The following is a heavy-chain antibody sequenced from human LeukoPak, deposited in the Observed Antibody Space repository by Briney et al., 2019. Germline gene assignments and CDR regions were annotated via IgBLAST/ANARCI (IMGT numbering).Heavy chain of an antibody. V-gene: IGHV1-18*01. CDR1: GYTFTSYG. CDR3: ARAPTNRDAFDI. D-gene: IGHD1-14*01. CDR2: ISAYNGNT. Sequence: ASVKVSCKASGYTFTSYGISWVRQAPGQGLEWMGWISAYNGNTNYAQKFQGRVTMTRDTSISTAYMELSRLRSDDTAVYYCARAPTNRDAFDIWGQGTMVTVSS. J-gene: IGHJ3*02.